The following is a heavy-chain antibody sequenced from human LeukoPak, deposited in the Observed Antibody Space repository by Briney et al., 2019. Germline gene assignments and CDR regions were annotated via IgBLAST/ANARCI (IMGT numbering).Heavy chain of an antibody. CDR3: AKTIDKGSGYYMDY. CDR1: GFTFRDHG. Sequence: TGGSLRLSCAASGFTFRDHGMHWVRQAPGKGLEWVTFILYDGSNKYYTNSVKGRFTISRDNSKNTLYLQMNSLKPDDTAVYYCAKTIDKGSGYYMDYWGQGTQVSVSS. CDR2: ILYDGSNK. D-gene: IGHD3-22*01. J-gene: IGHJ4*02. V-gene: IGHV3-30*02.